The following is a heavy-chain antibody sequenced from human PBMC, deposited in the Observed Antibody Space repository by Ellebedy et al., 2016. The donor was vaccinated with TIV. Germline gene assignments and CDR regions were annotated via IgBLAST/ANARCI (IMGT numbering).Heavy chain of an antibody. J-gene: IGHJ4*02. V-gene: IGHV3-21*04. D-gene: IGHD5-18*01. CDR3: ARDSSGYSYGYGFDF. CDR2: ISSTGYYI. Sequence: PGGSLRLSCAASGFTFTSYSMNWVRQAPGKGLEWVSSISSTGYYIYYADSVKGRFTISRDDAMSSLFLQMNSLSAEDTAVYYCARDSSGYSYGYGFDFWGQGTLVTVSS. CDR1: GFTFTSYS.